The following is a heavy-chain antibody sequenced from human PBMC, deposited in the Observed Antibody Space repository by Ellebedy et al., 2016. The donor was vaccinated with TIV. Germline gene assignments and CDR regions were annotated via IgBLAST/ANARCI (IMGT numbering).Heavy chain of an antibody. J-gene: IGHJ3*02. CDR1: GFSFSSYA. CDR3: ARDPVGVGPAFDI. V-gene: IGHV3-23*01. Sequence: PGGSLSLSCAASGFSFSSYAMSCVRQAPGQGLEWVSGIVGSGGSRYADSVKGRFTISRDNSKSTLDLQMSSLRAEDTAVYYCARDPVGVGPAFDIWGQGTMVTVSS. CDR2: IVGSGGSR. D-gene: IGHD4-23*01.